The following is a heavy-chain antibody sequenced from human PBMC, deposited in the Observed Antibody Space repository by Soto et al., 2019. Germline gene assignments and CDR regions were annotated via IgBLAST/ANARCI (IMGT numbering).Heavy chain of an antibody. V-gene: IGHV3-11*06. D-gene: IGHD2-15*01. Sequence: AGGSLRLSCAASGFTFSDYYMSWIRQAPGKGLEWVSYISSSSSYTNYADSVKGRFTISRDNAKNSLYLQMNSLRAEDTAVYYCARVPFKRNCSGGSCYSEFYFDYWGQGTLVTVSS. CDR1: GFTFSDYY. J-gene: IGHJ4*02. CDR2: ISSSSSYT. CDR3: ARVPFKRNCSGGSCYSEFYFDY.